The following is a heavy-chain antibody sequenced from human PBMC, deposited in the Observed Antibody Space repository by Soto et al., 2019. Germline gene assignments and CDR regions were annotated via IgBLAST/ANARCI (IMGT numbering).Heavy chain of an antibody. CDR3: ARGRGTMVRGVDYYYGMDV. CDR1: GGAFSGYY. CDR2: INHSGST. J-gene: IGHJ6*02. V-gene: IGHV4-34*01. D-gene: IGHD3-10*01. Sequence: PSETLSLTCAVYGGAFSGYYSRWNRQPPGKGLEWIGEINHSGSTNYNPSLKSRVTISVDTSKNQFSLKLSSVTAADTAVYYCARGRGTMVRGVDYYYGMDVWGQGTTVT.